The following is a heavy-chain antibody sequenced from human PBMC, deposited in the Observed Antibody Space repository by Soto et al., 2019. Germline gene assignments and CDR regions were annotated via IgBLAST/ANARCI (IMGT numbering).Heavy chain of an antibody. CDR3: ARQGFGPLHGLVDV. D-gene: IGHD3-10*01. Sequence: QVQLQESGPGLVKPSETLSLTCTISGGPFSNYYCSWFRQTPGQGLEWIGYKAYSGYSSYNPSLRXXVXXSLDTSKIQFSLDLSSVTAAHTALYYCARQGFGPLHGLVDVWGQGTTVIVSS. CDR2: KAYSGYS. V-gene: IGHV4-59*08. J-gene: IGHJ6*02. CDR1: GGPFSNYY.